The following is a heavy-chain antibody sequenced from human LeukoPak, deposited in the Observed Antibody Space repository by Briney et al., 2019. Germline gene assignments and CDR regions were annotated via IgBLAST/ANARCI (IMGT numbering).Heavy chain of an antibody. CDR3: AKVGDDDFWSGYLDY. D-gene: IGHD3-3*01. J-gene: IGHJ4*02. Sequence: GGSLRLSCAASGFTFSSYAMQWVRQAPGKGLEWVAVISYDGSNKYYADSVKGRFTISRDNSKNTLYLQMNSLRDEDTAVYYCAKVGDDDFWSGYLDYWGQGTLVTVSS. V-gene: IGHV3-30*04. CDR2: ISYDGSNK. CDR1: GFTFSSYA.